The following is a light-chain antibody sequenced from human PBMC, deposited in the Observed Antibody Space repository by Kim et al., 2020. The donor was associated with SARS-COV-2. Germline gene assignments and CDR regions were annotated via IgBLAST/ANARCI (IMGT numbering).Light chain of an antibody. J-gene: IGKJ1*01. V-gene: IGKV3-20*01. CDR1: QSVSTSY. Sequence: EIVLTQSPDTLSLSPGERATLSCRASQSVSTSYLAWYQQKPGQAPRLLIYGASSRATGIPDRFSGSGSGTDFTLTISRLDPEDFAVYYCQQYGGSWTFGQGTKLEI. CDR3: QQYGGSWT. CDR2: GAS.